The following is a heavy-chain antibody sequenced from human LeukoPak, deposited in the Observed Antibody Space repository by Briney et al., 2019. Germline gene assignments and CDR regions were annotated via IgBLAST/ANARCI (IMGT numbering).Heavy chain of an antibody. Sequence: NHSETLSLTCAVSGGSISGSNWWSWVRQPPGKGLEWIGEIYHSGSTNYNPSLKSRVTISVDKSKNQFSLNLISVTAADTAVYYCARKDYGDHRGFDYWGQGTLVTVSS. V-gene: IGHV4-4*02. CDR1: GGSISGSNW. CDR2: IYHSGST. J-gene: IGHJ4*02. D-gene: IGHD4-17*01. CDR3: ARKDYGDHRGFDY.